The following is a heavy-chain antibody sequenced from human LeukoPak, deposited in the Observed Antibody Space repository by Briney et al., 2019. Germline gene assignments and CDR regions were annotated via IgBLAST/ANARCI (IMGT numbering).Heavy chain of an antibody. V-gene: IGHV7-4-1*02. CDR3: ARGYCSGGSATLCH. D-gene: IGHD2-15*01. CDR2: INTNTGKP. Sequence: ASVKVSCKASGYTFSSYAMSWVRQAPGQGLEWMGWINTNTGKPTYVQGFTGRFVFSLDTSVSTAYLQISGLKAEDTAVYYCARGYCSGGSATLCHWGQGTLVTVSS. CDR1: GYTFSSYA. J-gene: IGHJ4*02.